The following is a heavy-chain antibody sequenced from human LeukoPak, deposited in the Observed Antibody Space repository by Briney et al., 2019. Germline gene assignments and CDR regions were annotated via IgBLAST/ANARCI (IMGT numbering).Heavy chain of an antibody. D-gene: IGHD6-19*01. Sequence: SGGSLRLSCAASGLTYSSYAMHWVRQAPGKGLEYVSAISSNGGSTYYAHSVKGRFTISRDNSKNPLYHHMGSLRAEDWAVYYWARGGVGAVAGHYYYYMDVWGKGTTVTVSS. J-gene: IGHJ6*03. CDR3: ARGGVGAVAGHYYYYMDV. V-gene: IGHV3-64*01. CDR2: ISSNGGST. CDR1: GLTYSSYA.